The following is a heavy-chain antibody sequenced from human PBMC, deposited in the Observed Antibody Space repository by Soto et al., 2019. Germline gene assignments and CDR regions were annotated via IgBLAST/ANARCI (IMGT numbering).Heavy chain of an antibody. D-gene: IGHD6-19*01. Sequence: QVPLVQSGAEVKKPGASVKVSCKASGYTFTSYAMHWVRQAPGQRLEWMGWISAGNGNTKYSQKFQGRVTITRDTSASTAYMELSSLRSEDTAVYYCARSVAGTELFDYWGQGTLVTVSS. CDR2: ISAGNGNT. J-gene: IGHJ4*02. CDR1: GYTFTSYA. V-gene: IGHV1-3*01. CDR3: ARSVAGTELFDY.